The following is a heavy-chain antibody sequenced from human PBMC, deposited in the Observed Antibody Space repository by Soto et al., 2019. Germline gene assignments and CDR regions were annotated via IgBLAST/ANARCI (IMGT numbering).Heavy chain of an antibody. J-gene: IGHJ4*02. CDR3: AIRDY. CDR2: IRSRADSYAT. CDR1: EFTFSGSM. Sequence: EVHLVESGGDLVQPGGSLKLSCAASEFTFSGSMLHWVRQASGRGLEWIGHIRSRADSYATAYAASVNGRFTISRDDSKNTAYLQMNSLQTEDTAVYYCAIRDYWGQGTLVTVSS. V-gene: IGHV3-73*01.